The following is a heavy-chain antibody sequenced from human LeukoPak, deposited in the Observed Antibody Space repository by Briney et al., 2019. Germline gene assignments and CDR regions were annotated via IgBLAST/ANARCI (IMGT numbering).Heavy chain of an antibody. CDR2: IYYSGST. D-gene: IGHD6-13*01. Sequence: SETLSLTCTVSGGSISSSGYYWGWIRQPPGKGLEWIGSIYYSGSTYYNPSLKSRVTISVDRSKNQFSLKLSSVTAADTAVYYCARVSGPSSSWYGLFGYWGQGTLVTVSS. CDR3: ARVSGPSSSWYGLFGY. J-gene: IGHJ4*02. V-gene: IGHV4-39*07. CDR1: GGSISSSGYY.